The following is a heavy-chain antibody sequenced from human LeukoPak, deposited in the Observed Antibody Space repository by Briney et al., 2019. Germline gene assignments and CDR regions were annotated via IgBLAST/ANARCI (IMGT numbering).Heavy chain of an antibody. CDR1: GFTFSSYW. V-gene: IGHV3-74*01. J-gene: IGHJ4*02. CDR3: AREVPDGPHFDY. D-gene: IGHD4-17*01. Sequence: GGSLRLSCAASGFTFSSYWMHWVRQAPGQGQVSVSRINSDGSSTSYADSVKGRFTISRDNAKNTLYLQMNSLRAEDTAVYYCAREVPDGPHFDYWGQGTLVTVSS. CDR2: INSDGSST.